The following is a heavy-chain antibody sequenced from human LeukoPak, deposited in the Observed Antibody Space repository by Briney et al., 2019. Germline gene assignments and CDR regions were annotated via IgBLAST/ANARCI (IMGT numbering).Heavy chain of an antibody. V-gene: IGHV5-51*01. Sequence: GESLKIYCKGSGYSFTSYWIGWVRQMPGKGLEWMGIIYPGDSDTRYSPSFQGQVTISADKSISTAYLQWSSLKASDTAMYYCARSPSYDFWSGPSGWYFDYWGQGTLVTVSS. CDR2: IYPGDSDT. CDR3: ARSPSYDFWSGPSGWYFDY. J-gene: IGHJ4*02. CDR1: GYSFTSYW. D-gene: IGHD3-3*01.